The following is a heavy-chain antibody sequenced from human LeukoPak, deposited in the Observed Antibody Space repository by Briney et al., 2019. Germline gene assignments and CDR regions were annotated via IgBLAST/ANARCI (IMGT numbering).Heavy chain of an antibody. D-gene: IGHD4-11*01. Sequence: GGSLRLSCAASGFTFNNYAMTWVRQAPGKGLEWVSVVSVSGDNTNYADSVKGRFTISRDNSKNTLFLQMNSLRTEDTAVYFCARWGNDYSQFDSWGQGTLVTVS. J-gene: IGHJ4*02. CDR3: ARWGNDYSQFDS. V-gene: IGHV3-23*01. CDR1: GFTFNNYA. CDR2: VSVSGDNT.